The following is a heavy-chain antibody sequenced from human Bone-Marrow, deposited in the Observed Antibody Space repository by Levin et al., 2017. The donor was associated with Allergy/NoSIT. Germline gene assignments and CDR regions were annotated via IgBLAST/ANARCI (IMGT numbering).Heavy chain of an antibody. V-gene: IGHV3-30*18. CDR3: AKVPSSY. CDR1: GFTFSSYG. Sequence: SCAASGFTFSSYGMHWVRQAPGKGLEWVAVISYDGSNKYYADSVKGRFTISRDNSKNTLYLQMNSLRAEDTAVYYCAKVPSSYWGQGTLVTVSS. J-gene: IGHJ4*02. CDR2: ISYDGSNK.